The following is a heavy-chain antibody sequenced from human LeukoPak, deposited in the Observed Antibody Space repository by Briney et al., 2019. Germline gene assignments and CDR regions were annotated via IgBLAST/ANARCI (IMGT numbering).Heavy chain of an antibody. D-gene: IGHD2-2*01. J-gene: IGHJ4*02. Sequence: GGSLRLSCAASGFRFKNYAMAWVRQPPGKGLEWVSTISASGGGTYYADSVMGRFTISRDNSKDTLSLQMNSLRVEDTALYYCAKDVRRAEYCSSTTRYTSSFDQWGQGTLVTVSS. CDR2: ISASGGGT. V-gene: IGHV3-23*01. CDR3: AKDVRRAEYCSSTTRYTSSFDQ. CDR1: GFRFKNYA.